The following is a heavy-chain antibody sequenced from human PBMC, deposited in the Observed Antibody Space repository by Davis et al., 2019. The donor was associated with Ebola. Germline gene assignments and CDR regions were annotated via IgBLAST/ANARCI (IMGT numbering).Heavy chain of an antibody. Sequence: ASVKVSCKASGYTFTDYFIHWVRQAPGQGLEWLGRINCNSGGTNYAQKLQGRVTMTRDTSISTVYMELSRLRSDDTAVYYCAREASPNYGMDVWGKGTTVTVSS. CDR2: INCNSGGT. J-gene: IGHJ6*04. CDR1: GYTFTDYF. CDR3: AREASPNYGMDV. V-gene: IGHV1-2*06.